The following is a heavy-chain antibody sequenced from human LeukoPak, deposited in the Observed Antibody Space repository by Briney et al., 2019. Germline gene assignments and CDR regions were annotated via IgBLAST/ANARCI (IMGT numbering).Heavy chain of an antibody. V-gene: IGHV3-23*01. CDR2: MSGSGGST. CDR3: AKDAPVNIVVVPAANS. D-gene: IGHD2-2*01. J-gene: IGHJ4*02. CDR1: GFTFSSYP. Sequence: PGGSLTLPCAASGFTFSSYPMSWVRQSPGKGLEWVSDMSGSGGSTFYADSVKGRLTISRDKYKNTLYLQKNSQRYVEVPVLYFAKDAPVNIVVVPAANSWGQGTLVTVSS.